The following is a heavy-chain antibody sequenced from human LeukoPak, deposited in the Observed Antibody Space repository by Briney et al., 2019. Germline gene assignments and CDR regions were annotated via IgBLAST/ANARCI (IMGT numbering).Heavy chain of an antibody. J-gene: IGHJ4*02. CDR3: ARWVAAAGSDY. Sequence: TGGSLRLSCAASGFTFDGYGMSWVRQAPGKGLEWVSGINWNGGSTGYADSVKGRFTISRDNAKNSLYLQMNSLRAEDTALYHCARWVAAAGSDYWGQGTQVTVSS. D-gene: IGHD6-13*01. CDR1: GFTFDGYG. CDR2: INWNGGST. V-gene: IGHV3-20*01.